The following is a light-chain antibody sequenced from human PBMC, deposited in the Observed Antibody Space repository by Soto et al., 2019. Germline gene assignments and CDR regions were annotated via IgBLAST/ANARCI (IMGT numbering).Light chain of an antibody. Sequence: QSVLTQPASVSGSPGQSITISCTGTSSDVGSYNLVSWYQQHPGKAPKLMIYEGSKRPSGVSNRFSGSKSGNTASLTISGLQAEVEVDYSCCAYVGSSTSWFYVFGTGTKVPV. CDR3: CAYVGSSTSWFYV. CDR2: EGS. CDR1: SSDVGSYNL. V-gene: IGLV2-23*01. J-gene: IGLJ1*01.